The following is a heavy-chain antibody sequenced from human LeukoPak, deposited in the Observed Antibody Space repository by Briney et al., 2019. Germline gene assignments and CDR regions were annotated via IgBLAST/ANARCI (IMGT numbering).Heavy chain of an antibody. CDR3: AKDRPNYYGSDGNYYKRDGDY. CDR2: ITSSGEST. D-gene: IGHD3-10*01. Sequence: GGSLRLSCAASGFSFRSHAMSWVRQAPGKGLEWVSSITSSGESTYYADSGKGRFTISRDNSKNTLYLQMNSLTADDTAVYYCAKDRPNYYGSDGNYYKRDGDYWGQGTLVTVSS. J-gene: IGHJ4*02. CDR1: GFSFRSHA. V-gene: IGHV3-23*01.